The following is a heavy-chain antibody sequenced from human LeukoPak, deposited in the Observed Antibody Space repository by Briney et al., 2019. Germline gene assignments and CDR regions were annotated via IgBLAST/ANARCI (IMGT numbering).Heavy chain of an antibody. CDR1: GYTFTGYY. D-gene: IGHD5-18*01. V-gene: IGHV1-2*02. Sequence: GASVKVSCKASGYTFTGYYMHWVRQAPGQGLEWMGWVNPNSGGTNYAQKFQGRVTMTRDTSISTAYMDLSRLRSDDTAVYYCARSTAMVTIDCWGQGTLVTVSS. CDR2: VNPNSGGT. J-gene: IGHJ4*02. CDR3: ARSTAMVTIDC.